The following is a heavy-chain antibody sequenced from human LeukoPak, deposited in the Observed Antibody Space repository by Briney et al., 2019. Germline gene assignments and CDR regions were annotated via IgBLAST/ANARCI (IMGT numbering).Heavy chain of an antibody. V-gene: IGHV4-4*07. CDR1: GGSISSYY. D-gene: IGHD2-2*01. Sequence: SETLSLTCTVSGGSISSYYWSWIRQPAGKGLEWIGRIYTSGSTNYNPSLKSRVTMSVDTSKNQFSLKLSSVTAADTAVYYCARDLYCSSTSCSAYDAFDIWGQGTMVTVSS. CDR2: IYTSGST. J-gene: IGHJ3*02. CDR3: ARDLYCSSTSCSAYDAFDI.